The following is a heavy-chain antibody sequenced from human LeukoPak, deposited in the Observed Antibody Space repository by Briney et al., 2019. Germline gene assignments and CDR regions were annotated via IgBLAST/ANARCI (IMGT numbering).Heavy chain of an antibody. J-gene: IGHJ3*01. CDR3: ARPLNLHVNGADV. V-gene: IGHV3-21*01. CDR1: GFTFSSYS. D-gene: IGHD4-17*01. CDR2: ISSSSSYI. Sequence: GGSLRLSCAASGFTFSSYSMNWVRQAPGKGLEWVSSISSSSSYIYYADSVKGRFTISRDNAKNSLYLQMNSLRAEDTAVYYCARPLNLHVNGADVWGQGTMVTVSS.